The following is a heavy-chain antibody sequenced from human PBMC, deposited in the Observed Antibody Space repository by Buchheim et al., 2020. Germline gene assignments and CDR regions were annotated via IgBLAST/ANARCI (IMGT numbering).Heavy chain of an antibody. D-gene: IGHD3-10*01. J-gene: IGHJ4*02. Sequence: EVQLVESGGGLVQPGGSLRLSCSAPGFPFSIYWMHWVRQAPGKGLAWVSHINREGTTTNYADSVRGRFPLSRDNGKNTLSLQMNNLRAEDTAVYYCVRDMYGSGDYWGQGTL. CDR3: VRDMYGSGDY. V-gene: IGHV3-74*01. CDR1: GFPFSIYW. CDR2: INREGTTT.